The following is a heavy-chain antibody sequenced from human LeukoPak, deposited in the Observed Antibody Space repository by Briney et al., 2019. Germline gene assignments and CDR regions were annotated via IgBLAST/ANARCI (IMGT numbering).Heavy chain of an antibody. CDR3: ARVDPGEGLVTFDY. D-gene: IGHD3/OR15-3a*01. CDR2: IYYSGST. Sequence: SQTLSLTCTVSGGPISSGDYHWSWIRQPPGKGLEWIGYIYYSGSTYYNPSLKSRVTISVDTSKNQFSLKLSSVTAADTAVYYCARVDPGEGLVTFDYWGQGTLVTVSS. J-gene: IGHJ4*02. CDR1: GGPISSGDYH. V-gene: IGHV4-30-4*01.